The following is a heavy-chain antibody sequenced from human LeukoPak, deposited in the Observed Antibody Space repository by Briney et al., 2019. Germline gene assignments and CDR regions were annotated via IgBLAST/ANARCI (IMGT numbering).Heavy chain of an antibody. CDR2: IKQDGSEK. V-gene: IGHV3-7*01. CDR1: GFTFSTHG. D-gene: IGHD3-22*01. J-gene: IGHJ6*02. Sequence: PGGSLRLSCAASGFTFSTHGMYWVRQAPGKGLEWVANIKQDGSEKYYVDSVKGRFTISRDNAKNSLYLQMNSLRDEDTAMYYCARVGYYESSGYYSRPTYYYYGMDVWGQGTTVTVSS. CDR3: ARVGYYESSGYYSRPTYYYYGMDV.